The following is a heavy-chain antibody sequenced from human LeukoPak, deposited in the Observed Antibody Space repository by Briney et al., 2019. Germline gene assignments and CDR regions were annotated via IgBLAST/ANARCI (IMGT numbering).Heavy chain of an antibody. D-gene: IGHD5-24*01. CDR3: AKDKDGYNDY. V-gene: IGHV3-30*18. J-gene: IGHJ4*02. CDR2: ISYDGSNK. CDR1: GFTFSSYG. Sequence: GRSLRLSCAASGFTFSSYGMHWVRQAPGKGLEWVAVISYDGSNKYYADSVKGRFTISRDNSKNTLYLQMNSLRAEDTAVYYCAKDKDGYNDYWGQGTPVTVSS.